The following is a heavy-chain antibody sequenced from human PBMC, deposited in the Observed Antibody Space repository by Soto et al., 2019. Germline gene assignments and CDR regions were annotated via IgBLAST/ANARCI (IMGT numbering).Heavy chain of an antibody. D-gene: IGHD4-4*01. J-gene: IGHJ3*02. CDR1: GFTFSDYY. Sequence: GGSLRLSCAASGFTFSDYYMSWIRQAPGKGLEWVSYISSSGSTIYYADSVKGRFTISRDNAKNSLYLQMNSLRAEDTAVYYCASSNDYSNYRLDAFDIWGQGTMVTVSS. CDR3: ASSNDYSNYRLDAFDI. CDR2: ISSSGSTI. V-gene: IGHV3-11*01.